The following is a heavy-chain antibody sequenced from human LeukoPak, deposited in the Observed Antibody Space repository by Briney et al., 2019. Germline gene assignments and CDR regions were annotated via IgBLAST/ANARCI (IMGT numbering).Heavy chain of an antibody. D-gene: IGHD5-24*01. CDR1: GFTFSSYS. Sequence: GGSLRLSCAASGFTFSSYSMNWVRQAPGKGLEWVSSISSSSSYIYYADSVKGRFSISRDNSKNSLYLQMNSLRREDTALYYCVKGGGGLATITSLQYWGQGTLVTVSS. V-gene: IGHV3-21*04. J-gene: IGHJ4*02. CDR2: ISSSSSYI. CDR3: VKGGGGLATITSLQY.